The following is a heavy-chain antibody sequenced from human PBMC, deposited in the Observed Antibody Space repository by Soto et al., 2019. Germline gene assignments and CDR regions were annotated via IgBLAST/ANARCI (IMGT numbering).Heavy chain of an antibody. CDR2: IYYSGST. CDR3: ARLRLSSGWYDGVY. CDR1: GGSISSYY. D-gene: IGHD6-19*01. V-gene: IGHV4-59*01. Sequence: SETLSLTCTVSGGSISSYYWSWIRQPPGKGLEWIGYIYYSGSTNYNPSPKSRVTISVDTSKNQFSLKLSSVTAADTAVYYCARLRLSSGWYDGVYWGQGTLVTVSS. J-gene: IGHJ4*02.